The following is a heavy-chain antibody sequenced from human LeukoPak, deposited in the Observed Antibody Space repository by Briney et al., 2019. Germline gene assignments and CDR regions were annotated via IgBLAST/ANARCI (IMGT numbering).Heavy chain of an antibody. J-gene: IGHJ4*02. CDR1: GFSFSGHW. Sequence: GGSLRLSCTASGFSFSGHWMHWARQLPGKGLVWVSRISPSGSTTSYADSVKGRFTVSRDNAKNTLYLQVNNLRAEDTAVYYCARGPNSNWSGLDFWGQGTLLTVSS. V-gene: IGHV3-74*01. D-gene: IGHD6-6*01. CDR2: ISPSGSTT. CDR3: ARGPNSNWSGLDF.